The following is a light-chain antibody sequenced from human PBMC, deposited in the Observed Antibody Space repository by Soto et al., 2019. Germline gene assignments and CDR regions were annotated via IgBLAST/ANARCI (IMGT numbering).Light chain of an antibody. CDR3: SSHGGANNFYV. CDR2: EVT. V-gene: IGLV2-8*01. CDR1: SSDIGAYNY. J-gene: IGLJ1*01. Sequence: QSARTQPPSASGSPGQSVTISCTGTSSDIGAYNYVSWYQQHPGKVPKLIIYEVTKRPSGVPDRFSASKSGNTASLTVSGLQAEDEADYYCSSHGGANNFYVFGTGTKVTVL.